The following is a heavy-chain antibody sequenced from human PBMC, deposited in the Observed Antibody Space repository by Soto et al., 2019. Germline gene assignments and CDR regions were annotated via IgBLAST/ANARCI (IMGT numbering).Heavy chain of an antibody. D-gene: IGHD6-19*01. Sequence: QVQVQESGPGLVKPSETLSLTCAVSGVSVTSGSHHFLWIRQPPGKGLEWIGQTGSTNYNPSLKSRISISVDTSKNQFSLNLNSVNSADTAVYYCGVYQAGSGGNGDCGQGTLVTISS. V-gene: IGHV4-61*01. J-gene: IGHJ1*01. CDR2: QTGST. CDR3: GVYQAGSGGNGD. CDR1: GVSVTSGSHH.